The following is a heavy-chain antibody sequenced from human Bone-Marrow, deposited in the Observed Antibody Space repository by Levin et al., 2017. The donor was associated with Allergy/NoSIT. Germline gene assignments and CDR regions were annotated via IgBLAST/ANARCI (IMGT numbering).Heavy chain of an antibody. Sequence: PSETLSLTCAISGASVSSNTAAWNWIRQSPSGGLEWLGRTYYRSQWHQDYADSLEGRIIINSDTSKNQFSLHLNSVTPDDTAVYYCARDRDFDLLTGFSQFYFDYWGQGTLVTVSS. CDR3: ARDRDFDLLTGFSQFYFDY. CDR2: TYYRSQWHQ. D-gene: IGHD3-9*01. J-gene: IGHJ4*02. V-gene: IGHV6-1*01. CDR1: GASVSSNTAA.